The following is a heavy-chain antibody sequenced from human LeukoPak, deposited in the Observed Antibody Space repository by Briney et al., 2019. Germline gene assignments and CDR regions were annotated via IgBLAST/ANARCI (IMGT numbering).Heavy chain of an antibody. CDR2: NKSKTDGGTT. V-gene: IGHV3-15*01. CDR3: TTDGIPDY. Sequence: GGSLRLSCAASGFTFSNAWMSWVRQAPGKGLEWVGRNKSKTDGGTTDYAAPVKGRFTISRDDSKNTLYLQMNSLKTEDTAVYYCTTDGIPDYWGQGTLVTVSS. D-gene: IGHD1-26*01. CDR1: GFTFSNAW. J-gene: IGHJ4*02.